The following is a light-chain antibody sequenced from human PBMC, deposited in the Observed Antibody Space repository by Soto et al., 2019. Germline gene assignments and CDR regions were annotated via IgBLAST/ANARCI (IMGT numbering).Light chain of an antibody. J-gene: IGKJ1*01. Sequence: DIRRAQSASSLSASVGDRVTXXCRASQGISNYLAWYQQKPGKAPKLLIYDASSLESGVPSRFSGSGSGTEFTLTISSLQPDDFATYYCQQYNSYSRTVGQGTKVDIK. CDR1: QGISNY. CDR2: DAS. V-gene: IGKV1-16*01. CDR3: QQYNSYSRT.